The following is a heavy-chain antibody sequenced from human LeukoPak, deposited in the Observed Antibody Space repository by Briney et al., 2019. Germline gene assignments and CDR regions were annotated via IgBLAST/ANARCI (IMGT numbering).Heavy chain of an antibody. Sequence: ASVKVSCKASGYTFTGYYMHWVRQPPGQGREWMGWINPNSGGTNYAQKFQGRVTMTRDTSISTAYMELSRLRSDDTAVYYCARLNNGDLGYWGQGTLVTVSS. CDR2: INPNSGGT. CDR1: GYTFTGYY. D-gene: IGHD4-17*01. V-gene: IGHV1-2*02. CDR3: ARLNNGDLGY. J-gene: IGHJ4*02.